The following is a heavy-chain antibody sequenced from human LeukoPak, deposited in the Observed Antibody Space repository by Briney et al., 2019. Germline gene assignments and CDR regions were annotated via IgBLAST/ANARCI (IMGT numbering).Heavy chain of an antibody. CDR2: IKRDGRGK. J-gene: IGHJ3*02. D-gene: IGHD3-22*01. CDR1: SFIFRNYW. V-gene: IGHV3-7*01. Sequence: GGSLRLSCAASSFIFRNYWMRWVREARGKGVEWVANIKRDGRGKEYVDYVEGRFTISRDNAKNSLYLEMNSLRVEDTAVYYCARDPYDTSAYGAFDIWGQGTMVTVSS. CDR3: ARDPYDTSAYGAFDI.